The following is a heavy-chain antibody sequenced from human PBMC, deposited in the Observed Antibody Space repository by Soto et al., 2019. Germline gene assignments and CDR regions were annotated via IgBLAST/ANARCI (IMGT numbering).Heavy chain of an antibody. J-gene: IGHJ6*02. CDR1: GFTFRSYT. D-gene: IGHD6-6*01. V-gene: IGHV3-21*01. Sequence: KPGGSLRLSCAASGFTFRSYTMDWVRQAPGKGLEWVSSISSSSSDIYYADSVKGRFTVSRDNAKNSLYLQMNSLRAEDTAVYYCASLVAAPSSLSSYYYGMDVWGQGTTVTVSS. CDR3: ASLVAAPSSLSSYYYGMDV. CDR2: ISSSSSDI.